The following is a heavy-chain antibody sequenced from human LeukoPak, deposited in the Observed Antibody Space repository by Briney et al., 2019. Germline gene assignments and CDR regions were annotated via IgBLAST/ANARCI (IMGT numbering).Heavy chain of an antibody. D-gene: IGHD6-19*01. Sequence: SETLSLTCAVSGVSTSNGIYYWGWVRQPPGKGLEWIGSVYYGGSTYYNPSLRSRVTMSVDTSKNQFSLRLSSVTAADTAVYYCARHAEYNSGWYFYLDRWGQGILVTVSS. J-gene: IGHJ4*02. V-gene: IGHV4-39*01. CDR3: ARHAEYNSGWYFYLDR. CDR2: VYYGGST. CDR1: GVSTSNGIYY.